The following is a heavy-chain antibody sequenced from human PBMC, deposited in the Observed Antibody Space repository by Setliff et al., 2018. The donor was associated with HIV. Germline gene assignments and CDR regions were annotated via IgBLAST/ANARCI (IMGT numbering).Heavy chain of an antibody. CDR3: ARGRHYSSSAPFAIDF. J-gene: IGHJ4*02. CDR1: GASISNSNSY. V-gene: IGHV4-39*01. D-gene: IGHD6-6*01. CDR2: IYYSGST. Sequence: PSETLSLTCTVYGASISNSNSYWGWIRQPPGKRLEWLGSIYYSGSTSYNPSLSSRLTVSVDTSKNQVSLRLSSVTAADTAVYYCARGRHYSSSAPFAIDFWGQGMLVTVSS.